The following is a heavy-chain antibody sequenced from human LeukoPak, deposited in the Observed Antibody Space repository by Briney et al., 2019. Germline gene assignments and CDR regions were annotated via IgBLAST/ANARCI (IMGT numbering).Heavy chain of an antibody. CDR1: GFTFSSYS. J-gene: IGHJ4*02. Sequence: GGSLRLSCAASGFTFSSYSMNWVRQAPGKGLEWVSSIGSSSSYIYYADSVKGRFTISRDNAKNSLYLQMNSLRAEDTAVYYCAGLRYCSGGSCPRHYWGQGTLVTVSS. D-gene: IGHD2-15*01. V-gene: IGHV3-21*01. CDR3: AGLRYCSGGSCPRHY. CDR2: IGSSSSYI.